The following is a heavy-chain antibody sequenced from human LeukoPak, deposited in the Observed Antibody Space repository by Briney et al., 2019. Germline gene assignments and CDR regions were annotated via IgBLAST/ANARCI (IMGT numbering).Heavy chain of an antibody. J-gene: IGHJ4*02. CDR2: VRTTAEGETT. Sequence: GGSLTLSCERSGFILNNAWMSWIRHAPGEGREWVGRVRTTAEGETTGNAGPVRGRFTISRDDSKSTVYLEMNSLETEDTAIYYCTAGLGKTDDDSWGQGTLVTVSS. V-gene: IGHV3-15*01. CDR3: TAGLGKTDDDS. D-gene: IGHD4-11*01. CDR1: GFILNNAW.